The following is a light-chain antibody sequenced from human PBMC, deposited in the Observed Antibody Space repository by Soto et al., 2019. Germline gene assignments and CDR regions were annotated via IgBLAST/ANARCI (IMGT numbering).Light chain of an antibody. CDR1: QSVFSTSDGHTY. J-gene: IGKJ3*01. Sequence: IVMTQSPDSLPLSLGERATINCKSSQSVFSTSDGHTYIAWYQQRRGQAPKLLIYGSYARQSGVPDRFIGSGSGTDFTLTISSLQAEDVATYYCQQYFTTPLTFGPGTNIEIK. CDR3: QQYFTTPLT. CDR2: GSY. V-gene: IGKV4-1*01.